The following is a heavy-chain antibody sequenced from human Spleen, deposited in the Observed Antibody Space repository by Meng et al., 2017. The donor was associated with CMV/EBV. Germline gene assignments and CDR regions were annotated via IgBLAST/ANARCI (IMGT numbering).Heavy chain of an antibody. V-gene: IGHV4-39*07. CDR2: IYYDGST. CDR1: GDLISSSSYY. Sequence: SETLSLTCSASGDLISSSSYYWGWMRQPPGKGLEWIGSIYYDGSTNYNPSLAGRVTISVEMSKKQVFLRLSSVTAADTAVYYCAREVQDYYGSGTYYNPYYYHGMDAWGQGTTVTVSS. CDR3: AREVQDYYGSGTYYNPYYYHGMDA. D-gene: IGHD3-10*01. J-gene: IGHJ6*02.